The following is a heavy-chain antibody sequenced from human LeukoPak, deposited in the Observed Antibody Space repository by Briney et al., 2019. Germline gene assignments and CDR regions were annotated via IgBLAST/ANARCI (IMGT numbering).Heavy chain of an antibody. D-gene: IGHD2-2*01. J-gene: IGHJ5*02. CDR3: AREGAPAAIYVHWFDP. CDR1: GFTFSSYG. CDR2: IWYDGSNK. V-gene: IGHV3-33*01. Sequence: PGRSLRLSCAASGFTFSSYGMHWVRQAPGKGLEWVAVIWYDGSNKYYADSVKGRFTISRDNSKNTLYLQMSSLRAEGTAVYYCAREGAPAAIYVHWFDPWGQGTLVTVSS.